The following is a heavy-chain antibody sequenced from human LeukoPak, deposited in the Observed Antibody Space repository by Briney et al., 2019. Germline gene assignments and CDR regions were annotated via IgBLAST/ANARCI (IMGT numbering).Heavy chain of an antibody. J-gene: IGHJ4*02. V-gene: IGHV1-46*01. D-gene: IGHD6-13*01. CDR1: GYTFTSYY. CDR3: ARELTYSSPSYYFDY. Sequence: ASVKVSCKASGYTFTSYYMHWVRQAPGQGLEWMGIINPSGGSTSYAQTFQGRVTMTRDMSTSTVYMELSSLRSEDTAVYYCARELTYSSPSYYFDYWGQGTLVTVSS. CDR2: INPSGGST.